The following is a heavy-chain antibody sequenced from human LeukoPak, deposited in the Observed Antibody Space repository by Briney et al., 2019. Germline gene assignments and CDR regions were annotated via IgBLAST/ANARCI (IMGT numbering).Heavy chain of an antibody. CDR2: LSAYNGKT. D-gene: IGHD2-2*01. Sequence: ASVKISCKASGYTFISYGIRWVGQAPGQGLEWMGWLSAYNGKTNYAQKFQGRGTITTDTAKSTAYMELRSLRSRDTAVYYCPRDQVLAAAMRAQYNWFPPWGQGTLVPVYS. CDR3: PRDQVLAAAMRAQYNWFPP. J-gene: IGHJ5*02. CDR1: GYTFISYG. V-gene: IGHV1-18*04.